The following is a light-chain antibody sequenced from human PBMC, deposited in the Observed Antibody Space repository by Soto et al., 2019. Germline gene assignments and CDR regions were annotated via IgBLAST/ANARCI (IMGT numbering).Light chain of an antibody. CDR1: QDISNY. CDR2: DAS. V-gene: IGKV1-33*01. Sequence: SSLSSSVGDIVTITFQASQDISNYLNWYQQKPGKAPKLLIYDASNLETGVPSRFSGSGSGTDFTFTISSLQPEDIATYYCQQYDNLLITFGQGTRLEIK. CDR3: QQYDNLLIT. J-gene: IGKJ5*01.